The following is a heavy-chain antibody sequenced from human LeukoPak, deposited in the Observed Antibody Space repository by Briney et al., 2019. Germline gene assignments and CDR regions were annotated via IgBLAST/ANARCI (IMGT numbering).Heavy chain of an antibody. D-gene: IGHD3-3*01. V-gene: IGHV3-23*01. CDR1: GFTFSNYA. Sequence: GGSLRLSCAASGFTFSNYAMSWVRQAPGKGLEWVSAISGSGGSTYYADSVKGRFTISRDNSKNTLYLQMNSLRAEDTAVYYCAKGSRGITIFGVVISSHTYWGQGTLVTVSS. J-gene: IGHJ4*02. CDR2: ISGSGGST. CDR3: AKGSRGITIFGVVISSHTY.